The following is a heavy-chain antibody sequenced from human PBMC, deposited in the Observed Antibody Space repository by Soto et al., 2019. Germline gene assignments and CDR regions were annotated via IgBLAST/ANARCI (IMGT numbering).Heavy chain of an antibody. J-gene: IGHJ4*02. V-gene: IGHV3-48*02. CDR1: GFSFSTYD. D-gene: IGHD5-12*01. Sequence: EVHLLESGGGLVQPGGSLRLSCAASGFSFSTYDMNWVRQAPGKGLEWISYISSSISTKYYADSVKGRFIISRDNAKSSLYLQMNSLRDEDTAVYYCARGRRYSGYGTDYWGQGTLVTVSS. CDR2: ISSSISTK. CDR3: ARGRRYSGYGTDY.